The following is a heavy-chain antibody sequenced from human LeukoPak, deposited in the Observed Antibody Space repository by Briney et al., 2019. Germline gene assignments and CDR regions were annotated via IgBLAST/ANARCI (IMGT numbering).Heavy chain of an antibody. J-gene: IGHJ4*02. CDR3: ARDASLSSTAVTRGSFFDY. V-gene: IGHV1-18*04. D-gene: IGHD1-26*01. Sequence: ASVKVSCKASGYTFTSYGISWVRQAPGQGLEWMGWISAYNGNTNYAQKLQGRVTMTTDTSTSTAYMELRSLRSDDTAVYYCARDASLSSTAVTRGSFFDYWGPGNLVTVSS. CDR1: GYTFTSYG. CDR2: ISAYNGNT.